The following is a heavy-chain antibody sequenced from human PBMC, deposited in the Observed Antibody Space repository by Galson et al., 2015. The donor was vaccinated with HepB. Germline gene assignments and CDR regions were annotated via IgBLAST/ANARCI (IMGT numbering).Heavy chain of an antibody. D-gene: IGHD3-16*02. CDR1: GFTFGDYG. CDR3: AKDLGYRYASGSFYLDA. CDR2: ISHDGSSK. J-gene: IGHJ5*02. V-gene: IGHV3-30*18. Sequence: SLRLSCAASGFTFGDYGVHWVRRAPGKGLDWVAVISHDGSSKYYADSVKGRFTISRDNAESTLYLQMNSLRGEDTAVYYCAKDLGYRYASGSFYLDAWGQGTRVTVSS.